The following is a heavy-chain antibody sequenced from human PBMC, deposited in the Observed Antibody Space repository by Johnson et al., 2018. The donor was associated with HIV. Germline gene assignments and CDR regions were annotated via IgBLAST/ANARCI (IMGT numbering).Heavy chain of an antibody. Sequence: VQLVESGGGVVRPGGSLRLSCAASGFTFDDYGMSWVRQAPGKGLEWVSAIGTAGDTYYPGSVKGRFTISRENAKNSLYLQMNSLRAGDTAVYYCARAIAAAGTVGVDAFD. CDR2: IGTAGDT. CDR3: ARAIAAAGTVGVDAFD. CDR1: GFTFDDYG. J-gene: IGHJ3*02. V-gene: IGHV3-13*01. D-gene: IGHD6-13*01.